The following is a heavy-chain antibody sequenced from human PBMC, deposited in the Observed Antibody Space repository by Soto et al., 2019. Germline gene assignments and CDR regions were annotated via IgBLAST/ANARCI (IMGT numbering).Heavy chain of an antibody. CDR3: AGGGVRGVVTRTRDYYGMDV. CDR1: GYSFTSYW. D-gene: IGHD3-10*01. CDR2: IYPGDSDT. J-gene: IGHJ6*02. Sequence: GQSLKISCKGSGYSFTSYWIGWVRQMPGKGLEWMGIIYPGDSDTRYSPSFQGQVTISADKSISTAYLQWSSLKASDTAMYYCAGGGVRGVVTRTRDYYGMDVWGQGTTVTVSS. V-gene: IGHV5-51*01.